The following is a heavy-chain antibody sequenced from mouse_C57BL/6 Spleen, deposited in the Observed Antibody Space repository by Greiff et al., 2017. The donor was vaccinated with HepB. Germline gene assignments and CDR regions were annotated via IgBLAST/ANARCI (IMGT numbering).Heavy chain of an antibody. J-gene: IGHJ2*01. Sequence: EVKLQESGPGLVKPSQSLSLTCSVTGYSITSGYYWNWIRQFPGNKLEWMGYISYDGSNNYNPSLKNRISITRDTSKNQFFLNLNSVTTEDTATYYCARYPITTDYFDYWGQGTTLTVSS. D-gene: IGHD1-1*01. CDR3: ARYPITTDYFDY. CDR2: ISYDGSN. CDR1: GYSITSGYY. V-gene: IGHV3-6*01.